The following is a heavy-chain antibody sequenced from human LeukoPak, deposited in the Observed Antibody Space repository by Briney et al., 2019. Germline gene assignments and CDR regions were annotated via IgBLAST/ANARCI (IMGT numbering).Heavy chain of an antibody. CDR3: ARDDGIFLDY. J-gene: IGHJ4*02. CDR2: ISAYNGNT. Sequence: GASVTVSCKASGYTFTSYGVSWVRQAPGQGLEWMGWISAYNGNTNYAQKLQGRVTMTTDTSTSKAYMELRSLRSDDTAVYYCARDDGIFLDYWGQGTLVTVSS. CDR1: GYTFTSYG. D-gene: IGHD2-15*01. V-gene: IGHV1-18*01.